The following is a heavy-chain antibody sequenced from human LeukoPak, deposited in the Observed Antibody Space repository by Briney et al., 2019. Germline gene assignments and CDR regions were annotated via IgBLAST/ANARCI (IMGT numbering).Heavy chain of an antibody. D-gene: IGHD5-24*01. CDR1: GYTFKNYD. J-gene: IGHJ4*02. V-gene: IGHV1-8*02. Sequence: ASVKVSCKASGYTFKNYDINWVRQATGQGLEWMGWMNPNSGNTGFAQKFQDRVSMTRDTSINTAYMELTGLRSGGTAVYYCARATPGGLHGYSFDYWGQGTVVTVYS. CDR2: MNPNSGNT. CDR3: ARATPGGLHGYSFDY.